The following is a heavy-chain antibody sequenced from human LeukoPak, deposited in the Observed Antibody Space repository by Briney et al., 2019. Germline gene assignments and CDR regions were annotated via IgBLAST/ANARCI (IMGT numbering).Heavy chain of an antibody. CDR1: GFTFSNFA. Sequence: GGSLRLSCAASGFTFSNFAMTWVRHAPGKGLQWVSAISENGDGRYYAGSVKGRFTISRDTSKNMLYLQKNTLRAEDTASYNSTKGWSAGYWGQGTLVTVSS. J-gene: IGHJ4*02. CDR2: ISENGDGR. CDR3: TKGWSAGY. V-gene: IGHV3-23*01.